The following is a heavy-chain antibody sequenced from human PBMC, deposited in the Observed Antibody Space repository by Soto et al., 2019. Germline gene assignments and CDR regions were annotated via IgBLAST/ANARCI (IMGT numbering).Heavy chain of an antibody. Sequence: SVKVSCKASGGTFSSYAISCVLQSPLQWLEWMGGIIPIFGTANYAQKFQGRVTITADKSTSTAYMELSSLRSEDTAVYYCAREEVSSWHYYYYYGMDVWGQGTTVTVSS. V-gene: IGHV1-69*06. CDR1: GGTFSSYA. CDR2: IIPIFGTA. CDR3: AREEVSSWHYYYYYGMDV. D-gene: IGHD6-13*01. J-gene: IGHJ6*02.